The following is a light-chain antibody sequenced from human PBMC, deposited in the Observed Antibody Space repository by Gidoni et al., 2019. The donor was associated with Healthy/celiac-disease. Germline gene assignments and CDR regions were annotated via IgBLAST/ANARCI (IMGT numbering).Light chain of an antibody. CDR2: DAS. CDR1: QSISSW. Sequence: DIHMTQHPSTLSASVGDRVTITCRASQSISSWLAWYQQKPGKAPKLLIYDASSLESGVPSRFSGSGSGTEFTLTISSLQPEDFATYYCQQYNSYSWTFGQGTKVEIK. V-gene: IGKV1-5*01. J-gene: IGKJ1*01. CDR3: QQYNSYSWT.